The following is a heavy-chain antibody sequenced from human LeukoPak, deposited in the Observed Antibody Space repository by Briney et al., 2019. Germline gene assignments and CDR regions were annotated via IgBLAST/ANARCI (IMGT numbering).Heavy chain of an antibody. J-gene: IGHJ4*02. CDR3: VRDGVVRGVIHY. Sequence: PGGSLRLSCAASGFTFSSNWMRWVRQAPGKGLEWVANIKEDGSEKYYVDSVKGRFTISRDNAKNSLYLQMNSLRAEDTAVYYCVRDGVVRGVIHYWGQGTLVTVSS. CDR2: IKEDGSEK. V-gene: IGHV3-7*01. D-gene: IGHD3-10*01. CDR1: GFTFSSNW.